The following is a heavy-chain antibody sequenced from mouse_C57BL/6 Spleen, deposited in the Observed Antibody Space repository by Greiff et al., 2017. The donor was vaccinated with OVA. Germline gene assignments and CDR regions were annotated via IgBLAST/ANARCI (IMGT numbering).Heavy chain of an antibody. CDR1: GYTFTDYE. CDR3: TRYHYDYPFDY. D-gene: IGHD2-4*01. J-gene: IGHJ2*01. Sequence: VQLQQSGAELVRPGASVTLSCKASGYTFTDYEMHWVKQTPVHGLEWIGAIDPETGGTASNQKFKGKAILTADKSSSTAYMELRSLTSEDSAVYYCTRYHYDYPFDYWGQGTTLTVSS. CDR2: IDPETGGT. V-gene: IGHV1-15*01.